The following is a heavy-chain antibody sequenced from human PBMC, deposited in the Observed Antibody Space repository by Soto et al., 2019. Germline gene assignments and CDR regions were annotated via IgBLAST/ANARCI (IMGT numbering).Heavy chain of an antibody. D-gene: IGHD3-10*01. CDR2: IIPIFGTA. Sequence: QVQLVQSGAEVKRPGSSVKVSCKASGGTFSSYAISWVRQAPGQGLEWMGGIIPIFGTANYAQKFQGRVTITADESTSTAYMELSSLRSEDTAVYYCARDWDITMVRGAHLDYWGQGTLVTVSS. CDR3: ARDWDITMVRGAHLDY. CDR1: GGTFSSYA. V-gene: IGHV1-69*01. J-gene: IGHJ4*02.